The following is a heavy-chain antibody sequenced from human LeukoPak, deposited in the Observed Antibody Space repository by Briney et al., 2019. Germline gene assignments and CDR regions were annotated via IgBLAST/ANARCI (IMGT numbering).Heavy chain of an antibody. CDR1: GYTFTGYY. D-gene: IGHD3-22*01. CDR2: INPNSGGT. CDR3: ARGTYDSSGYKDY. Sequence: ASVKVSCKASGYTFTGYYMHWARQAPGQGLEWMGWINPNSGGTNYAQKFQGRVTMTRDTSISTAYMELSRLRSDDTAVYYCARGTYDSSGYKDYWGQGTLVTVSS. V-gene: IGHV1-2*02. J-gene: IGHJ4*02.